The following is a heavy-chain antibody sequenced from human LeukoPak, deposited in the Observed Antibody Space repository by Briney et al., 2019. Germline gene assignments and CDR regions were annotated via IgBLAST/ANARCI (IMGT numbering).Heavy chain of an antibody. CDR3: ARANDYYDSSGYAFDI. J-gene: IGHJ3*02. D-gene: IGHD3-22*01. CDR2: IYYSGST. Sequence: SETLSLTCAVSGGSISSGGYSWSWIRQPPGKGLEWIGYIYYSGSTYYNPSLKSRVTISVDTSKNQFSLKLSSVTAADTAVYYCARANDYYDSSGYAFDIWGQGTVVTVSS. V-gene: IGHV4-30-4*07. CDR1: GGSISSGGYS.